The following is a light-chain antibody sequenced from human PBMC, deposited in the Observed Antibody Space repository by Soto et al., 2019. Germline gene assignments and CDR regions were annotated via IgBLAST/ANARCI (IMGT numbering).Light chain of an antibody. CDR3: QQSYSTPLT. V-gene: IGKV1-39*01. CDR2: AAS. Sequence: DIQMTPSPSSLSASVGDRVTITCRASQSISSYLNWFQQKPGKAPKLLISAASSLQSGVPSRFSGSGSGTYFTFTISSLQPEDFATYYCQQSYSTPLTFGGGTKVEIK. CDR1: QSISSY. J-gene: IGKJ4*01.